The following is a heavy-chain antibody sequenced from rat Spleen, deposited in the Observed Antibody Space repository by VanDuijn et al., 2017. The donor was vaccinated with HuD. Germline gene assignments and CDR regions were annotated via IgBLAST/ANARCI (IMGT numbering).Heavy chain of an antibody. CDR2: ISTGGDNT. J-gene: IGHJ3*01. CDR1: GFTFNNYW. V-gene: IGHV5-31*01. Sequence: EVQLVESDGGLVQPGRSLKLSCVASGFTFNNYWMTWIRQAPGKGLEWVASISTGGDNTHYRDSVRGRFTISRDNAKSTLYLQMNSLRSEDTATYYCTRDVVAYWGQGTLVTVSS. CDR3: TRDVVAY.